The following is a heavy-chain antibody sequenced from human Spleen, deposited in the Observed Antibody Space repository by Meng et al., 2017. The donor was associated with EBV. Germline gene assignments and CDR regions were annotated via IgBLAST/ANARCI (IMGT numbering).Heavy chain of an antibody. CDR1: GFTFSTYA. D-gene: IGHD2-2*02. J-gene: IGHJ4*02. V-gene: IGHV3-30-3*01. CDR2: ISYDAVHK. CDR3: TRDLSEKYTIDY. Sequence: VLLGESGGGLVQAGGSLSVALSASGFTFSTYAMHWVRQAPGKGLEWVAFISYDAVHKHYADSVRGRFTVSRDNSKNTLYLEMNSLRAEDTAVYYCTRDLSEKYTIDYWGQGTLVTVSS.